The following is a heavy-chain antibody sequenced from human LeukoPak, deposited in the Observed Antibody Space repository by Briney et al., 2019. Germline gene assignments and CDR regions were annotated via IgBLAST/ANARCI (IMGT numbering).Heavy chain of an antibody. V-gene: IGHV3-74*01. J-gene: IGHJ4*02. CDR2: INSDGTST. D-gene: IGHD2-15*01. CDR1: GFSFSSYG. Sequence: GGSLRLSCAASGFSFSSYGMHWVRQAPGKGLVWVSRINSDGTSTSYADSVKGRFTMSRDNAKNTLYLQMNSLRAEDTAVYYCARGRGGYYYGYWGQGTVVTVSS. CDR3: ARGRGGYYYGY.